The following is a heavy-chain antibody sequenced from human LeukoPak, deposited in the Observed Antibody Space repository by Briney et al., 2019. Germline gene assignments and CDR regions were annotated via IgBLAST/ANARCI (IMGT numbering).Heavy chain of an antibody. CDR2: IYYSGST. CDR1: GGSISSYY. CDR3: ARATRGYSSGWYGY. D-gene: IGHD6-19*01. Sequence: SETLSLTCTVSGGSISSYYWSWIRQPPGKGLEWIGYIYYSGSTNYNPSLKSRVTIPVDTSKNQFSLKLSSVTAADTAVYYCARATRGYSSGWYGYWGQGTLVTVSS. V-gene: IGHV4-59*01. J-gene: IGHJ4*02.